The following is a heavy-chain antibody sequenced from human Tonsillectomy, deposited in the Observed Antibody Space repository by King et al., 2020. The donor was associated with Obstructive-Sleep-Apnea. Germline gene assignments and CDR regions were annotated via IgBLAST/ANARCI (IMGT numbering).Heavy chain of an antibody. CDR1: GGSISSSNW. D-gene: IGHD3-22*01. CDR3: ARRTEYYYDSSGYYYYDY. CDR2: IYHSGST. Sequence: LQLQESGPGLVKPSGTLSLTCAVSGGSISSSNWWSWGRQPPGKGLEWIGEIYHSGSTNYNPSLKSRVTISVDKSKNQFSLKLSSVTAADTAVYYCARRTEYYYDSSGYYYYDYWGQGTLVTVSS. J-gene: IGHJ4*02. V-gene: IGHV4-4*02.